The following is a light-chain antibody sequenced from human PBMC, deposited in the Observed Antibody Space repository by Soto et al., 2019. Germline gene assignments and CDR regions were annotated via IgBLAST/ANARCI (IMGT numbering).Light chain of an antibody. CDR3: SSYTSSSTLV. CDR2: DVN. V-gene: IGLV2-11*01. Sequence: QSVLTQPRSVSGSPGQSVTISCTGTSSDVGGYNYVSWYQQHPGKAPKLMIYDVNKRPSGVPDRFSGSKSGSTASLTISGLQSEDEADYYCSSYTSSSTLVFGTGTKVTVL. CDR1: SSDVGGYNY. J-gene: IGLJ1*01.